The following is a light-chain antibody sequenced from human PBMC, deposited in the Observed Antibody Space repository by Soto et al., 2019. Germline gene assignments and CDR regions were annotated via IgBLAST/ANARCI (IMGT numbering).Light chain of an antibody. V-gene: IGKV1-33*01. J-gene: IGKJ4*01. Sequence: IPMTQSPSSLSASVGDRVTVTCKASQDIKNYLNWYQQKSGKAPKLLIYDASDLETGVPSRFSGSGSGTDFTFTINSFQPEDITTYYCPEYANLPLTSAVGTKVDI. CDR1: QDIKNY. CDR3: PEYANLPLT. CDR2: DAS.